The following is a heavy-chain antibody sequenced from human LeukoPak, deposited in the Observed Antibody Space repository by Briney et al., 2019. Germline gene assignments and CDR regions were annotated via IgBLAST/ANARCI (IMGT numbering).Heavy chain of an antibody. CDR2: IYYSGST. J-gene: IGHJ3*02. Sequence: SETLSLTCTVSGGSISSSSYYWGWIRQPPGKGLEWIGGIYYSGSTYYNPSLKSRVTISVDTSKNQFSLKLSSVTAADTAVYYCAIQGPYAFDIWGQGTMVTVSS. CDR1: GGSISSSSYY. V-gene: IGHV4-39*01. CDR3: AIQGPYAFDI.